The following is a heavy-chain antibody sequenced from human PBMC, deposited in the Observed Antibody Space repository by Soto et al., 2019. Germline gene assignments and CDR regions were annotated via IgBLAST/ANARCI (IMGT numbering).Heavy chain of an antibody. CDR3: ARGRLALYDLWSGYYTDPPNDP. V-gene: IGHV4-34*01. CDR1: GGSFSGYY. Sequence: NPSETLSLTCAVYGGSFSGYYWSWIRQPPGKGLEWIGEINHSGSTNYNPSLKSRVTISVDTSKNQFSLKLSSVTAADTAVYYCARGRLALYDLWSGYYTDPPNDPWGQGTLGTVSS. J-gene: IGHJ5*02. D-gene: IGHD3-3*01. CDR2: INHSGST.